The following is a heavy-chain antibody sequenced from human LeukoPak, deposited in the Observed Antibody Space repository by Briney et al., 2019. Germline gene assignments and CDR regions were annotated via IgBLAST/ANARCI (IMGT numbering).Heavy chain of an antibody. Sequence: GESLKISCKGSGYSFTSYGISWVRQAPGQGLEWMGWISAYNGNTNYAQKLQGRVTMTTDTSTSTAYMELRSLRSDDTAVYYCARDRYCTNGVCDYYYYGMDVWGQGTTVTVSS. V-gene: IGHV1-18*01. CDR3: ARDRYCTNGVCDYYYYGMDV. CDR2: ISAYNGNT. CDR1: GYSFTSYG. J-gene: IGHJ6*02. D-gene: IGHD2-8*01.